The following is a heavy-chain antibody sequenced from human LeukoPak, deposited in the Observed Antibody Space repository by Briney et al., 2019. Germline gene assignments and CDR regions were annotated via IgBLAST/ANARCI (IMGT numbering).Heavy chain of an antibody. CDR1: GFTLSSYA. Sequence: GGSLRLSCAASGFTLSSYAMSWVRQAPGKGLEWVSAISGSGGSTYYADSVKGRFTISRDNSKNTLYLQMNSLRAEDTAVYYCAKKDSSGIIAYWGQGTLVTVSS. CDR3: AKKDSSGIIAY. V-gene: IGHV3-23*01. D-gene: IGHD6-19*01. J-gene: IGHJ4*02. CDR2: ISGSGGST.